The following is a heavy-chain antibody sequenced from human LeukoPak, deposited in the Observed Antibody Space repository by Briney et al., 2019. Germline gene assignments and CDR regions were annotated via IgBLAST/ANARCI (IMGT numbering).Heavy chain of an antibody. CDR2: FDPEDGET. V-gene: IGHV1-24*01. CDR1: GYTLTELS. Sequence: VSVKVSCKVSGYTLTELSMHWVRHAPGKGLEWMGGFDPEDGETIYAQKFQGRVTMTEDTSTDTAYMELSSLKSEDTAVYYCATVRSSGWYIDYWGQRPLVTVSS. CDR3: ATVRSSGWYIDY. D-gene: IGHD6-19*01. J-gene: IGHJ4*02.